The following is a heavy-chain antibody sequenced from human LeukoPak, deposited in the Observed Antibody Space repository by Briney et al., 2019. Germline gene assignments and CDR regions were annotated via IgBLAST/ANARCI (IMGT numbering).Heavy chain of an antibody. V-gene: IGHV1-46*01. J-gene: IGHJ5*02. CDR1: GYTFTSYY. CDR3: ARESLVQQNLFDP. D-gene: IGHD6-13*01. CDR2: ISPSGGST. Sequence: ASVKVSCKASGYTFTSYYMHWVRQAPGQGLEWMGIISPSGGSTSYAQKFQGRVTMTRDMSTSTVYMELSSLRSEDTAVYYCARESLVQQNLFDPWAQGTLVTVSS.